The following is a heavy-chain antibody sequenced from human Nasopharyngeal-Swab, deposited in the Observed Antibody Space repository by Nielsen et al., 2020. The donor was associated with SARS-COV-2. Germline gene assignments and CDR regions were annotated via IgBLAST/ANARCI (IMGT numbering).Heavy chain of an antibody. D-gene: IGHD2-15*01. V-gene: IGHV3-73*01. CDR1: AFSSSHSA. Sequence: GGSLRLSCAASAFSSSHSAIHWVRQASGEGLEWVSLIRSKGNNYATAYSASVKGRFIIFRDDPTNTAYLQMNSLKTEDTAMYYCTRCGGGCYSGRDYWGQGTLVTVSS. CDR2: IRSKGNNYAT. J-gene: IGHJ4*02. CDR3: TRCGGGCYSGRDY.